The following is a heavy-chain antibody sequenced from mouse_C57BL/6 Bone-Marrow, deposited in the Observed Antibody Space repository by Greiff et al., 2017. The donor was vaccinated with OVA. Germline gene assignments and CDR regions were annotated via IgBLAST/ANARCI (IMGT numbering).Heavy chain of an antibody. CDR2: IDPETGGT. CDR1: GYTFTDYE. Sequence: VHLVESGAELVRPGASVTLSCKASGYTFTDYEMHWVKQTPVHGLEWIGAIDPETGGTAYNQKFKGKAILTADKSSSTAYMELRSLTSEDSAVYYCTTSGRFAYWGQGTLVTVSA. J-gene: IGHJ3*01. CDR3: TTSGRFAY. V-gene: IGHV1-15*01. D-gene: IGHD4-1*01.